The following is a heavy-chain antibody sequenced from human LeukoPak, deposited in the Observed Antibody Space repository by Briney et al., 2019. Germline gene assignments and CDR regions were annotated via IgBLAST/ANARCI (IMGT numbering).Heavy chain of an antibody. CDR3: AKSGSSSQGAFDI. D-gene: IGHD6-6*01. CDR2: ISYDGSNK. Sequence: PGRSLRLSCAASGSTFSSYGMHWVRQAPGKGLEWVAVISYDGSNKYYADSVKGRFTISRDNSKNTLYLQMNSLRAEDTAVYYCAKSGSSSQGAFDIWGQGTMVTVSS. J-gene: IGHJ3*02. CDR1: GSTFSSYG. V-gene: IGHV3-30*18.